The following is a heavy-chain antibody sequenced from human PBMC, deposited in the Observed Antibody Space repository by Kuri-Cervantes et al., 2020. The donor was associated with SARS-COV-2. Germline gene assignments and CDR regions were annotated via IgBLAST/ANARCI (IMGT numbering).Heavy chain of an antibody. D-gene: IGHD5-12*01. CDR2: ISGSGGST. CDR1: GFTFSSYA. V-gene: IGHV3-23*01. J-gene: IGHJ3*02. Sequence: GGSLRLSCAASGFTFSSYAMSWVRQAPGKGLEWVSAISGSGGSTYYADSVKGRFTISRDNAKNSLYLQMNSLRAEDTAVYYCASVGALRPYDAFDIWGQGTMVTVSS. CDR3: ASVGALRPYDAFDI.